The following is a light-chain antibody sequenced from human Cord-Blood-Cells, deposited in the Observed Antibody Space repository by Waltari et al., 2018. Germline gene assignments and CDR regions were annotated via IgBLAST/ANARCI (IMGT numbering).Light chain of an antibody. CDR3: QQFNSYTRMYT. V-gene: IGKV1-13*02. J-gene: IGKJ2*01. CDR1: QGISSA. Sequence: AIQLTQSPSSLSASVGDRVSITCRASQGISSALAWYHQKPGKAPKLLIYDASTLESGVPSRFSGSGSGTDFTLTISSLQPEDFATYDCQQFNSYTRMYTFGQGTKLEIK. CDR2: DAS.